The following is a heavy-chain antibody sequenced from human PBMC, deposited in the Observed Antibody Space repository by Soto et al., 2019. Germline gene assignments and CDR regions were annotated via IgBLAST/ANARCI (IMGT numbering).Heavy chain of an antibody. J-gene: IGHJ4*02. V-gene: IGHV3-30*03. Sequence: QVQLVESGGGVVQPGTSLRLSCVASGFTFSTSGMHWVRQAPGKGLEWVAVISRDGSVKYYADSMKGRFTISRDTSKNTLYLQMISLRAEDTAVYYCAGEIASGYWGQGTLVTVS. CDR3: AGEIASGY. D-gene: IGHD2-21*01. CDR2: ISRDGSVK. CDR1: GFTFSTSG.